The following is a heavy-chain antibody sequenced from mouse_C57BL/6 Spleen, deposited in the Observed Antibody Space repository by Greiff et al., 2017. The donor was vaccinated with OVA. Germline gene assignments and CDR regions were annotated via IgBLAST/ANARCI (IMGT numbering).Heavy chain of an antibody. V-gene: IGHV1-53*01. CDR2: INPSNGGT. CDR3: ARSGIYYDYDREAYYFDY. D-gene: IGHD2-4*01. CDR1: GYTFTSYW. J-gene: IGHJ2*01. Sequence: QVQLQQPGTELVKPGASVKLSCKASGYTFTSYWMHWVKQRPGQGLEWIGNINPSNGGTNYNEKFKSKATLTVDKSSSTAYMQLSSLTSEDSAVYYCARSGIYYDYDREAYYFDYWGQGTTLTVSS.